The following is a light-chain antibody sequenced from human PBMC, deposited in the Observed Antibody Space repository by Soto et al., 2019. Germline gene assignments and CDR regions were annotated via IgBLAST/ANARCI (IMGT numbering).Light chain of an antibody. V-gene: IGLV1-44*01. CDR3: AAWDDSLNGLVV. J-gene: IGLJ2*01. CDR2: SNN. Sequence: QSVLTQPPSASGTPGQRVTISCSGSSSNIGSNTVNWYQQLPGTAPKLLIYSNNQRPSGVRDRFSGSKSGTSASLAISGLQSEDEADYYCAAWDDSLNGLVVFGGGTKLTVL. CDR1: SSNIGSNT.